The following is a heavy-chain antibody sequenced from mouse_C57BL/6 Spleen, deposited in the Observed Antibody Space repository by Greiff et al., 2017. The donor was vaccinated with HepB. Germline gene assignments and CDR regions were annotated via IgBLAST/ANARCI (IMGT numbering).Heavy chain of an antibody. CDR3: TTGMYDGYYAY. J-gene: IGHJ2*01. CDR1: GFNIKDDY. D-gene: IGHD2-3*01. CDR2: IDPENGDT. V-gene: IGHV14-4*01. Sequence: EVQGVESGAELVRPGASVKLSCTASGFNIKDDYMHWVKQRPEQGLEWIGWIDPENGDTEYASKFQGKATITADTSSNTAYLQLSSLTSEDTAVYYCTTGMYDGYYAYWGQGTTLTVSS.